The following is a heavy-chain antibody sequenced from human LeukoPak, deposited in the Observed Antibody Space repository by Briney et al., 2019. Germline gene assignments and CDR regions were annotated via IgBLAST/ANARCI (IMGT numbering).Heavy chain of an antibody. CDR2: INAGNGNT. D-gene: IGHD6-6*01. Sequence: ASVKVSCKASGYTFTSYAMHWVRQAPGQRLEWMGWINAGNGNTKYSQEFQGRVTITRDTSASTAYMELSSLRSEDMAVYYCARELAAPHGGWFDPWGQGTLVTVSS. CDR1: GYTFTSYA. V-gene: IGHV1-3*03. CDR3: ARELAAPHGGWFDP. J-gene: IGHJ5*02.